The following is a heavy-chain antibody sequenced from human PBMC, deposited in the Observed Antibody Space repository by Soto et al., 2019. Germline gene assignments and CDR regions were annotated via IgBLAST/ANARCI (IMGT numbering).Heavy chain of an antibody. Sequence: PSQTLSLTCAISGDIVSADNAAWNWIRQSLSRGLEWLGRTYFRSKWNYDYAESVKSRLTITPDTTNNQISLQLNSVIPEDAAVYYCVRQPLANLALYGMDVWGQGTTVTVSS. CDR1: GDIVSADNAA. D-gene: IGHD6-6*01. CDR2: TYFRSKWNY. CDR3: VRQPLANLALYGMDV. V-gene: IGHV6-1*01. J-gene: IGHJ6*02.